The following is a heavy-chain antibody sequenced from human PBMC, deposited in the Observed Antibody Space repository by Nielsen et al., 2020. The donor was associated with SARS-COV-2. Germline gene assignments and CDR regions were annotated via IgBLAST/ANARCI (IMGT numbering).Heavy chain of an antibody. D-gene: IGHD6-19*01. Sequence: SETLSLTCAVYGGSFSGYYWSWIRQPPGKGLEWIGEINHSGSTNYNPSLKSRVTIPVDTSKNQFSLKLSSVTAADTAVYYCSVAGTDFDYWGQGTLVTVSS. J-gene: IGHJ4*02. CDR2: INHSGST. CDR1: GGSFSGYY. CDR3: SVAGTDFDY. V-gene: IGHV4-34*01.